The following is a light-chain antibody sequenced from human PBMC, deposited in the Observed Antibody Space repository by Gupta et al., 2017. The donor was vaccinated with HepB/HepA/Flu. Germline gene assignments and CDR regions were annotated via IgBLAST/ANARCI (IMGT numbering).Light chain of an antibody. V-gene: IGKV3-11*01. CDR2: DAS. Sequence: EIVLTQSPATLSLSPGERATLSCRASQSVSTYLVWYQQKPGQAPRLLIYDASNRATGIPARFSGSGSGTDFTLTISSLEPEDFAVYFCQQRSSWHLTFGGGTKVEIK. J-gene: IGKJ4*01. CDR3: QQRSSWHLT. CDR1: QSVSTY.